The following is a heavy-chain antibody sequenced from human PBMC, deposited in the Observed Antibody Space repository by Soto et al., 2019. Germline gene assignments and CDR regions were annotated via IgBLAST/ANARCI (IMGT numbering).Heavy chain of an antibody. CDR2: IYYSGST. CDR3: ARDRLMATAGTARHYFGLDV. D-gene: IGHD5-18*01. Sequence: SETLSLTCTVSGGSIRSGGYYWSWVRQSPRRGLEWIGNIYYSGSTYYNPSLKSRLTISVDTSKNQFSLNLSSVTAADSAVYYCARDRLMATAGTARHYFGLDVWGQGTTVTVSS. V-gene: IGHV4-31*03. CDR1: GGSIRSGGYY. J-gene: IGHJ6*02.